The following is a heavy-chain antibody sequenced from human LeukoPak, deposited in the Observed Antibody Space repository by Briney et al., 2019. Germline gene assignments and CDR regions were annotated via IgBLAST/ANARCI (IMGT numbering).Heavy chain of an antibody. V-gene: IGHV1-18*01. J-gene: IGHJ3*02. CDR2: ISAYNGNT. CDR3: ARKVTMIVVVDAFDI. D-gene: IGHD3-22*01. CDR1: GYTFTSYG. Sequence: ASVKVSCKASGYTFTSYGISWVRQAPGQGLEWMGWISAYNGNTNYAQKLQGRVTMTTDTSTSTAYMELRSLRSDDTAVYYCARKVTMIVVVDAFDIWGQGTMVTVSS.